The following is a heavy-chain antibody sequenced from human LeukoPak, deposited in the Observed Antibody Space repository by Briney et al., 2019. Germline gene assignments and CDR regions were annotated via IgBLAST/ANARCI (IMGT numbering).Heavy chain of an antibody. CDR3: ARDGSTSLDY. J-gene: IGHJ4*02. V-gene: IGHV1-69*04. CDR1: GGTFSSYS. Sequence: SVKLSCKASGGTFSSYSISWVRQAPGQGLEWMGRIIPILGIANYAQKFQGRVTITADKSTSTAYMELSSLRSEDTAVYYCARDGSTSLDYWGQGTLVTVSS. CDR2: IIPILGIA. D-gene: IGHD5/OR15-5a*01.